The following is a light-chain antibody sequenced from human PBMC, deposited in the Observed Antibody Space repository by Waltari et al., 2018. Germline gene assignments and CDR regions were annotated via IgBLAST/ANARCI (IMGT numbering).Light chain of an antibody. Sequence: DIQMTQSPPSLAAVVGDKVTITCQASQDISDYLNWYQQKPGKAPKVLIYDASNLDAGVPSRFSGSFSGTHFTFTISSLEAEDVGTYYCQQYDSLPYTFGQGTKLRI. CDR2: DAS. CDR1: QDISDY. V-gene: IGKV1-33*01. CDR3: QQYDSLPYT. J-gene: IGKJ2*01.